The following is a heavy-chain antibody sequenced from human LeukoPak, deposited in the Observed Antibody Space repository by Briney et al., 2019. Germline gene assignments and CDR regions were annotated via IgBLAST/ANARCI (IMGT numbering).Heavy chain of an antibody. CDR1: GGSISSYY. J-gene: IGHJ5*02. CDR3: AKDLRWVVAATGGNWFDP. Sequence: SETLSLTCTVSGGSISSYYWSWIRQPPGKGLEWIGYIYYSGSTNYNPSLKSRVTISVDTSKNQFSLKLSSVTAADTAVYYCAKDLRWVVAATGGNWFDPWGQGTLVTVSS. V-gene: IGHV4-59*01. CDR2: IYYSGST. D-gene: IGHD2-15*01.